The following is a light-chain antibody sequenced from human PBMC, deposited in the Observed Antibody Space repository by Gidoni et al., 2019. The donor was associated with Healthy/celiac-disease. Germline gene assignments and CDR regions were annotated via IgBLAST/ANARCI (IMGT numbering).Light chain of an antibody. Sequence: EIVLTQSPGTLSLSPGERATLSCRASQSVSSSYLAWYQQKPGQAPRLLIYGASSRATGIPDRFSGSGSGTDFTLTISRLEPEDFAVYYCQQYGHRKTFGQGTKLEIK. CDR3: QQYGHRKT. CDR1: QSVSSSY. V-gene: IGKV3-20*01. CDR2: GAS. J-gene: IGKJ2*01.